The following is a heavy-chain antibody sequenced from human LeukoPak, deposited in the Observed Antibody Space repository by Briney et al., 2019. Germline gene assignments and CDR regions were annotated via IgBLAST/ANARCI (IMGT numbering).Heavy chain of an antibody. CDR2: INHSGST. CDR3: ARSDYVIFY. V-gene: IGHV4-34*01. CDR1: GGSFSGYY. Sequence: SETLSLTCAVYGGSFSGYYWSWIRQPPGKGLEWIGEINHSGSTNYNPSLKSRVTISVDTSKNQFSLKLSSVTAADTAVYYCARSDYVIFYWGQGTLVTVSS. D-gene: IGHD4-17*01. J-gene: IGHJ4*02.